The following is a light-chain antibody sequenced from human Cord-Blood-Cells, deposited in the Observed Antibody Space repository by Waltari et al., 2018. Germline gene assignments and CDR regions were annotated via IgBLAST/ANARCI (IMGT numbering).Light chain of an antibody. CDR3: CSYAGSSTFRV. Sequence: QSALTQPASVSGSPGQSITISCTGTSSDVGSYNLFSWYQQHPGKAPKPTIYEGSKRPSGVYNRFAGSKSGNTASLTISGLQAEDEADYYCCSYAGSSTFRVFGGGTKLTVL. V-gene: IGLV2-23*03. CDR1: SSDVGSYNL. CDR2: EGS. J-gene: IGLJ3*02.